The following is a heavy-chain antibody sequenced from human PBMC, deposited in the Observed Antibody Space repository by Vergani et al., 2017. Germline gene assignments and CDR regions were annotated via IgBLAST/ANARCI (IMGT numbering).Heavy chain of an antibody. J-gene: IGHJ3*02. CDR2: LIPIFGTA. V-gene: IGHV1-69*13. CDR1: GGTFSSYG. Sequence: QVQLVQSGAEVKKPGSSVKVSCKASGGTFSSYGISWVRQAPGQGLEWMGRLIPIFGTANYAQKFQGRVTITADESTSTAYMELSSLRSEDTAVYYCATGAIAARRVEDDDAFDIWGQGTMVTVSS. CDR3: ATGAIAARRVEDDDAFDI. D-gene: IGHD6-6*01.